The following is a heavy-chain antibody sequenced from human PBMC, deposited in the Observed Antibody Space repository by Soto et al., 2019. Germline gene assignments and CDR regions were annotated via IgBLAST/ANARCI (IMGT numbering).Heavy chain of an antibody. Sequence: PGGSLRLSCAASGFTFSDYYIHWIRRAPGKGLEWISYISGNGEIIQYAASARGRFTISRDNAKNSVYLEMDSLRAEDTALYYCARDVDADFRTDFDYWGRGTLVTVSS. J-gene: IGHJ4*02. CDR1: GFTFSDYY. CDR3: ARDVDADFRTDFDY. V-gene: IGHV3-11*01. D-gene: IGHD4-17*01. CDR2: ISGNGEII.